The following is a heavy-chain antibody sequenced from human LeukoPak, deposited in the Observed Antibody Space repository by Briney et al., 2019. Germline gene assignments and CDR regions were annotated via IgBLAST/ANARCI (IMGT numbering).Heavy chain of an antibody. CDR2: IYSDGST. CDR1: GFIFSRYG. D-gene: IGHD6-13*01. V-gene: IGHV3-53*01. Sequence: PRGSLRLSCAASGFIFSRYGMNWVRQAPGKGLEWVSIIYSDGSTYYADSVKGRFTISRDNSKNTLYLQVNSLRAEDTAVYYCARIGGAAAGHFDYWGQGTLVTVSS. J-gene: IGHJ4*02. CDR3: ARIGGAAAGHFDY.